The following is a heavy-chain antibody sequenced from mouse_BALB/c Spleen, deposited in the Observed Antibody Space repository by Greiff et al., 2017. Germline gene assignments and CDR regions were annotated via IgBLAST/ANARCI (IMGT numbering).Heavy chain of an antibody. CDR2: ISSGGST. J-gene: IGHJ2*01. CDR3: ASFPYYFDY. V-gene: IGHV5-6-5*01. CDR1: GFTFSSYA. Sequence: EVQGVESGGGLVKPGGSLTLSCAASGFTFSSYAMSWVRQTPEKRLEWVASISSGGSTYYPDSVKGRFTISRDNARNILYLQMSSLGSEDTAMYYCASFPYYFDYWGQGTTLTVSS.